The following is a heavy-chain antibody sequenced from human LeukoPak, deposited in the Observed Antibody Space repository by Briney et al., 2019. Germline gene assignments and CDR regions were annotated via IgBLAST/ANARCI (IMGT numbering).Heavy chain of an antibody. CDR3: ARQKDSSSGDYYYMDV. CDR2: IIPIFGTA. D-gene: IGHD6-6*01. J-gene: IGHJ6*03. CDR1: GGTFSSYA. Sequence: ASVKVSCKASGGTFSSYAIGWVRQAPGQGLEWMGGIIPIFGTANYAQKFQGRVTITTDESTSTAYMELSSLRSEDTAVYYCARQKDSSSGDYYYMDVWGKGTTVTVSS. V-gene: IGHV1-69*05.